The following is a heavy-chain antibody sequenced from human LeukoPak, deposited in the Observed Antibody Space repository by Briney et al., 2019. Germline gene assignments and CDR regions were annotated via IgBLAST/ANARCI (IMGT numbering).Heavy chain of an antibody. V-gene: IGHV3-23*01. CDR3: ATRSRYYFDY. Sequence: GGSLRLSCAASGFTFSNYAMSWVRQAPGKGLEWVSGISASGASTYNADSVKGRLTISRDNSKNTLYLQMNSLRAEDTAVYSCATRSRYYFDYWGQGTLVAVSS. CDR1: GFTFSNYA. CDR2: ISASGAST. D-gene: IGHD1-14*01. J-gene: IGHJ4*02.